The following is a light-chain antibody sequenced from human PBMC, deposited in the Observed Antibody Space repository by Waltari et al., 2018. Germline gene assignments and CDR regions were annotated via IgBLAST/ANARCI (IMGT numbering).Light chain of an antibody. Sequence: DIQLTQSPSFLSASVGDRVTITCRASQGINSFLAWYQQKPGKAPKLLIYAASTLQSGVPSRFSGSGSGTEFTLTISSLQPEDFAAYSCQQLSTYPWTFGQETRLEIK. V-gene: IGKV1-9*01. CDR2: AAS. CDR1: QGINSF. J-gene: IGKJ2*02. CDR3: QQLSTYPWT.